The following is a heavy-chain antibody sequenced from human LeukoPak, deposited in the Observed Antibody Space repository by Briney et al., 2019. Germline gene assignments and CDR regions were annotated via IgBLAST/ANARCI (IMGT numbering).Heavy chain of an antibody. CDR3: ARALVRDDYVWGSYRLGMDV. CDR1: GFTFSSYS. Sequence: GGSLRLSCAASGFTFSSYSMNWVRQAPGKGLEWVSSISSSSSYIYYADSVKGRFTISRDNAKNSLYLQMNSLRAEDTAVYYCARALVRDDYVWGSYRLGMDVWGQGTTVTVSS. D-gene: IGHD3-16*02. CDR2: ISSSSSYI. V-gene: IGHV3-21*01. J-gene: IGHJ6*02.